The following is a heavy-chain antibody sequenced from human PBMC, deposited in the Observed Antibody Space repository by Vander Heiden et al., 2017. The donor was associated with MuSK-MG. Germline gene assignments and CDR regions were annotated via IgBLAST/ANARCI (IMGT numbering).Heavy chain of an antibody. V-gene: IGHV1-3*04. CDR3: ARAGGKWNFDN. D-gene: IGHD1-26*01. CDR2: INTVSANT. J-gene: IGHJ4*02. CDR1: GYTFTSYA. Sequence: QVQLVQSGAEVQKPGASVKVSCKTSGYTFTSYALHWVRQAPGQRLEWMRWINTVSANTKASPEFQSRVNITRDTSAITAYMELSSLRAEDTAVYYCARAGGKWNFDNWGRGTLVTVSS.